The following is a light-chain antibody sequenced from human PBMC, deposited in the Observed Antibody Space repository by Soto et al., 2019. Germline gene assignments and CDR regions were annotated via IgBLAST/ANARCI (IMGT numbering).Light chain of an antibody. Sequence: QSVLTQPPSVSGAPGQRVTISCTGSSSNIGAGYDVHWYQQLPGTAPKLLIYGNNNRPSGVPDRFSGSKSGTSASLAITGLQAEDEGDYYCQSYDSSLSGSGVFGGGTKLTFL. CDR2: GNN. J-gene: IGLJ2*01. V-gene: IGLV1-40*01. CDR1: SSNIGAGYD. CDR3: QSYDSSLSGSGV.